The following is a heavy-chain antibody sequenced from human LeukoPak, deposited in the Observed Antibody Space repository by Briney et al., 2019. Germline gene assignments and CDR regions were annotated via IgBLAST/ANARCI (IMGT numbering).Heavy chain of an antibody. CDR2: IYAGDST. Sequence: GGSLRLSCAASGFTVSSSYISWVRQAPGKGLEWVSVIYAGDSTYYADSVKSRFIISRDNSKNTVYLQMDSLRAEDTAVYYCARSYTHYDFWSGYTYQNYFDPWGQGTLVTVSS. CDR1: GFTVSSSY. D-gene: IGHD3-3*01. CDR3: ARSYTHYDFWSGYTYQNYFDP. V-gene: IGHV3-53*01. J-gene: IGHJ5*02.